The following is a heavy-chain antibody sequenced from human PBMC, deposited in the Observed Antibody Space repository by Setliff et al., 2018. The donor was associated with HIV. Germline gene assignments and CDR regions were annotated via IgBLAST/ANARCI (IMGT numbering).Heavy chain of an antibody. D-gene: IGHD1-1*01. J-gene: IGHJ6*03. Sequence: GASVKVSCKASGYTFINYDINWVRQAAGQGLEWLGWASPNRRNTGYAQKFQGRLNTTRNSAINTVYMELSGLRSDDTAIYYCARMPATGSRGPDYYMGVWGKGTTVTVSS. CDR2: ASPNRRNT. CDR3: ARMPATGSRGPDYYMGV. V-gene: IGHV1-8*03. CDR1: GYTFINYD.